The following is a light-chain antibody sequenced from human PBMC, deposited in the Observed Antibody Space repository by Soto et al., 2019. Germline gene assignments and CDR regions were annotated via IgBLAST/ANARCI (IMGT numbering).Light chain of an antibody. J-gene: IGLJ2*01. CDR3: AAWDDSLSGVV. Sequence: QSVLTQSPSASGTPGQRVTISCSGSSSNIGSNYVYWYQQLPGTVPQLLIYRNSERPSGVPDRFSGSKSGTSASLAISGLRSEDEADYYGAAWDDSLSGVVFGGGTKLTVL. CDR2: RNS. CDR1: SSNIGSNY. V-gene: IGLV1-47*01.